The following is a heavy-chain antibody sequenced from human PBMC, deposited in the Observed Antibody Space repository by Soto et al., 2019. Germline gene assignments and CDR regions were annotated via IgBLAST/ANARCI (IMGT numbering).Heavy chain of an antibody. V-gene: IGHV1-69*01. CDR1: GGTFSSYS. CDR3: ARDGGRNAGGIDY. J-gene: IGHJ4*02. Sequence: QVQLVQSGAEVKKPGSSVKVSCKASGGTFSSYSINWVRQAPGQGLEWMGEIIPIFGTANYAQKFQGRVTNTADESTSAAYLELSSLRSEDTDVYYCARDGGRNAGGIDYWGQGTLVTVSS. D-gene: IGHD1-26*01. CDR2: IIPIFGTA.